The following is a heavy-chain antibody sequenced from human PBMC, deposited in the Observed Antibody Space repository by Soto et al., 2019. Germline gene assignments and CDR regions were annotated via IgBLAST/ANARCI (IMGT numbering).Heavy chain of an antibody. D-gene: IGHD5-12*01. Sequence: SLRLSCAASGFTFSSHGMHWVRQAPGKGLEWVTVISYDGSNKYYAHSVKGRFTISRDNSKNTLYLQMNSLRAEDTAVYYCARENMDIASTMLPYFDYWGQGTLVTVSS. CDR1: GFTFSSHG. CDR2: ISYDGSNK. J-gene: IGHJ4*02. V-gene: IGHV3-30*03. CDR3: ARENMDIASTMLPYFDY.